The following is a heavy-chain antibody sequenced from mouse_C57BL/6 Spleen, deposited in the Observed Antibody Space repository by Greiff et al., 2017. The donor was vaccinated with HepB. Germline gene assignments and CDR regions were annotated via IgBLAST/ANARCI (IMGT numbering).Heavy chain of an antibody. Sequence: QVQLQQPGAELVRPGSSVKLSCKASGYTFTSYWMHWVKQRPIQGLEWIGNIDPSDSETHYNQKFKDKATLTVDKSSSTAYMQLSSLTSEDSAVYYCARGGTEGYFDVWGTGTTVTASS. J-gene: IGHJ1*03. CDR1: GYTFTSYW. CDR2: IDPSDSET. CDR3: ARGGTEGYFDV. V-gene: IGHV1-52*01. D-gene: IGHD4-1*01.